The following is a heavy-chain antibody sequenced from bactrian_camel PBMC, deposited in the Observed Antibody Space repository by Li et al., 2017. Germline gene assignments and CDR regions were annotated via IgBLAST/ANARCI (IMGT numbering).Heavy chain of an antibody. CDR1: GQSLSDYS. D-gene: IGHD6*01. CDR2: LDTDGTI. CDR3: AAECTSMSVVGGTLRSDCKY. J-gene: IGHJ4*01. Sequence: QVQLVESGGGLVQPGGSLRLSCAASGQSLSDYSMAWFRQVPGKNRQGVAALDTDGTISYADSVTGRFTISYDSAMNTLYLQMNSLKPEGTAMYYCAAECTSMSVVGGTLRSDCKYWGQGTQVTVS. V-gene: IGHV3S53*01.